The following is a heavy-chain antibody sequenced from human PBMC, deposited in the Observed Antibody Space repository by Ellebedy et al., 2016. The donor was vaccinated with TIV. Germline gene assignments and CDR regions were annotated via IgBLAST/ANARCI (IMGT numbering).Heavy chain of an antibody. CDR2: ISSSCDIT. CDR3: VKRAGATVAGRAFDI. Sequence: GGSLRLXCTASGFSFSTYGMSWVRQAPGKGLEWVSAISSSCDITFYADSVKGRFAISRDNSKKTVHLQMNSLRAEETALYYCVKRAGATVAGRAFDIWGQGTMVTVSS. CDR1: GFSFSTYG. D-gene: IGHD6-13*01. V-gene: IGHV3-23*01. J-gene: IGHJ3*02.